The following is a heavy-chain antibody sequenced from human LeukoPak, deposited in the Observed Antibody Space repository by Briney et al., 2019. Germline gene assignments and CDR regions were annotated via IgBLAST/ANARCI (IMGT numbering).Heavy chain of an antibody. CDR1: GYTFTDYY. CDR2: ISAYNGNT. J-gene: IGHJ4*02. D-gene: IGHD2-2*01. V-gene: IGHV1-18*04. CDR3: ARGFVVVPAAYGY. Sequence: ATVKISCKVSGYTFTDYYMHWVQQAPGKGLEWMGWISAYNGNTNYAQKLQGRVTMTTETSTSTAYMELRSLRSDDTAVYYCARGFVVVPAAYGYWGQGTLVTVSS.